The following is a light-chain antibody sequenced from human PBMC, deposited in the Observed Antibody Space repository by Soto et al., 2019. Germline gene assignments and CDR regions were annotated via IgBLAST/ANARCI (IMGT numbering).Light chain of an antibody. Sequence: SVLTQPASVSGSPGQSITISCTGTSSDVGGYDYVSWYQQHPGKAPKLMISEVSNRPSGVSNRFSGSKSGNTASLTISGLQAEDEADYYCSSYTSSTTLFYVFGTGTKVTVL. CDR1: SSDVGGYDY. J-gene: IGLJ1*01. CDR2: EVS. V-gene: IGLV2-14*01. CDR3: SSYTSSTTLFYV.